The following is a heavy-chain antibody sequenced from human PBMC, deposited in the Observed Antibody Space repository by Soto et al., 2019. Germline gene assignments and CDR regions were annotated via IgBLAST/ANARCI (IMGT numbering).Heavy chain of an antibody. CDR1: GFTFSSYS. CDR3: ARDFGDIVVVPAADSEGYYYYYGMDV. V-gene: IGHV3-48*02. Sequence: VQLVESGGGLVQPGGSLRLSCAASGFTFSSYSMNWVRQAPGKGLEWVSYISSSSSTIYYADSVKGRFTISRDNAKNSLYLKMNSLRDEDTAVYYCARDFGDIVVVPAADSEGYYYYYGMDVWGQGTTVTVSS. CDR2: ISSSSSTI. D-gene: IGHD2-2*01. J-gene: IGHJ6*02.